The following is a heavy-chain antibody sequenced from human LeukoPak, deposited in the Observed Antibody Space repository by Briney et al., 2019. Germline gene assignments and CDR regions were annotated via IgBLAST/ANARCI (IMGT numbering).Heavy chain of an antibody. CDR1: GFTFDDYG. Sequence: GGSLRLSCAASGFTFDDYGMNWVRQAPGKGLEWVSGINWNGGSTGYADSVKGRFTISRDNAKNSLYLQMNSLRAEDTAVYYCAKGIDYDILGFDIWGQGTMVTVSS. J-gene: IGHJ3*02. CDR3: AKGIDYDILGFDI. CDR2: INWNGGST. D-gene: IGHD3-9*01. V-gene: IGHV3-20*04.